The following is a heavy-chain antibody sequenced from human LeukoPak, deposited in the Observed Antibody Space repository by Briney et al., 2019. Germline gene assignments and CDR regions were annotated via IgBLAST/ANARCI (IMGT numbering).Heavy chain of an antibody. Sequence: PGGSLRLSCAASGFTFSSYSMNWVRQAPGKGLEWVSYISSSSSTIYYADSVKGRFTISRDNAKNSLYLQMNSLRAEDTAVYYCARDYGYGSGSYDYWGQGTLVTVSS. J-gene: IGHJ4*02. CDR1: GFTFSSYS. D-gene: IGHD3-10*01. CDR3: ARDYGYGSGSYDY. V-gene: IGHV3-48*04. CDR2: ISSSSSTI.